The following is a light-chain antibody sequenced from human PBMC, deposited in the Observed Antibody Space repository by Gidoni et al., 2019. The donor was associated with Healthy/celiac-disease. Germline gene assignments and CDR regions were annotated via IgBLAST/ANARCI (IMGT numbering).Light chain of an antibody. CDR2: GAS. CDR1: QSVSSSY. V-gene: IGKV3-20*01. J-gene: IGKJ3*01. Sequence: EIVLTQSPGTLSLSPGARATLSCRASQSVSSSYLAWYQQKPGQAPRLLIYGASSRATGIPDRFSGSGSGTDFTLTISRLEPEDFAVYYCQQYGSSPITFGPGTKVDIK. CDR3: QQYGSSPIT.